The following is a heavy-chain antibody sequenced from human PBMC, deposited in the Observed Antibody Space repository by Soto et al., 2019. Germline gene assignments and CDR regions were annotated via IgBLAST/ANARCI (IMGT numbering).Heavy chain of an antibody. J-gene: IGHJ6*04. CDR1: GGSISSGDYY. CDR3: ASCYYGSGSVGMDV. CDR2: IYYSGST. Sequence: SETLSLTCTVSGGSISSGDYYWSWIRQPPGKGLEWIGYIYYSGSTYYNPSLKSRVTISVDTSKNQFSLKLSSVTAADTAVYYCASCYYGSGSVGMDVWCKGTTVTVS. V-gene: IGHV4-30-4*01. D-gene: IGHD3-10*01.